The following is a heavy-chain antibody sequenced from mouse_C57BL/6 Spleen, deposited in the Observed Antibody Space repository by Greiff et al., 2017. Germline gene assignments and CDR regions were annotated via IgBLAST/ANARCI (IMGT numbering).Heavy chain of an antibody. D-gene: IGHD2-3*01. CDR3: TRSGWLLYFDY. CDR2: IDPETGGT. J-gene: IGHJ2*01. V-gene: IGHV1-15*01. Sequence: QVQLQQSGAELVRPGASVTLSCKASGYTFTDYEMHWVKQTPVHGLEWIGAIDPETGGTAYNQKFKGKAILTADKSSSTAYMELRSLTSEDSAVYYCTRSGWLLYFDYWGQGTTLTVSS. CDR1: GYTFTDYE.